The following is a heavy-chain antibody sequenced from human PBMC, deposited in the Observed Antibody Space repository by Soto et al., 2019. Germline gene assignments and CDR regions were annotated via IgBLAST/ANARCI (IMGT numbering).Heavy chain of an antibody. CDR2: IKNKANSYTT. D-gene: IGHD1-26*01. CDR1: GFTFSAHY. V-gene: IGHV3-72*01. J-gene: IGHJ4*02. CDR3: ARVSLVGPSGGRYFDY. Sequence: GGSLRLSCAASGFTFSAHYMDWVRQAPGKGLEWVGRIKNKANSYTTEYAASVEGRFTISREDSQNSLYLQMNSLKTEDTDVYYCARVSLVGPSGGRYFDYWGQGSQVTVSS.